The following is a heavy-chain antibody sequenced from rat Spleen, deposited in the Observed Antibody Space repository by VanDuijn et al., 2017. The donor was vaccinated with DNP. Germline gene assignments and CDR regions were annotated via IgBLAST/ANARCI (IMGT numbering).Heavy chain of an antibody. J-gene: IGHJ2*01. Sequence: EVQLVESGGGLVQPGRSLKLSCAASGFTFSDYNMAWVRQAPKKGLEWVATISPSGGSTYYRDSVKGRFTISRDNAKSILYLQMDSLRSEDTATYYCATPLYYFDYWGQGVMVTVSS. D-gene: IGHD3-5*01. CDR3: ATPLYYFDY. V-gene: IGHV5-7*01. CDR2: ISPSGGST. CDR1: GFTFSDYN.